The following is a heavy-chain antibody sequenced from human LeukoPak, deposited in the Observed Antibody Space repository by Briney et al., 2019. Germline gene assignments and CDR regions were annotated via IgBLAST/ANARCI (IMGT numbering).Heavy chain of an antibody. V-gene: IGHV3-66*02. CDR2: IYSGGST. Sequence: PGGSLRLSCAASGFTVSSNYMSWVRQAPGKGLEWVSVIYSGGSTYYADSVKGRFTISRDNPKNTLYLQMNSLRAEDTAVYYCARSPYGRFDYWGQGTLVTVSS. CDR1: GFTVSSNY. D-gene: IGHD4-17*01. J-gene: IGHJ4*02. CDR3: ARSPYGRFDY.